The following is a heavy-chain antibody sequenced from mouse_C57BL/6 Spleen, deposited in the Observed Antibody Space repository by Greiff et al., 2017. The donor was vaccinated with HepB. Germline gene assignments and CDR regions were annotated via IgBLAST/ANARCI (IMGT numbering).Heavy chain of an antibody. CDR3: ARSLGSSYWYFDV. J-gene: IGHJ1*03. Sequence: VQLQQSGPVLVKPGASVKMSCKASGYTFTDYYMNWVKQSHGKSLEWIGVINPYNGGTSYNQKFKGKATLTVDKSSSTAYMELNSLTSEDSAVYYCARSLGSSYWYFDVWGTGTTVTVSS. V-gene: IGHV1-19*01. CDR2: INPYNGGT. D-gene: IGHD1-1*01. CDR1: GYTFTDYY.